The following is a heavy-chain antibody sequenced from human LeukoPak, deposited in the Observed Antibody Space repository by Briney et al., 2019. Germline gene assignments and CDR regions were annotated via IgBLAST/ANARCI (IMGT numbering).Heavy chain of an antibody. J-gene: IGHJ4*02. D-gene: IGHD5-12*01. Sequence: SETLSLTCAVSGGSISSGGYSWSWIRQPPGKGLDWIGYIYYSGSTYYNPSLKSRVTISVNTSKNQFSLNLSSVTAADTAIYYCARVNSGYDLVDYWGQGTLVTVSS. CDR2: IYYSGST. CDR1: GGSISSGGYS. V-gene: IGHV4-30-4*07. CDR3: ARVNSGYDLVDY.